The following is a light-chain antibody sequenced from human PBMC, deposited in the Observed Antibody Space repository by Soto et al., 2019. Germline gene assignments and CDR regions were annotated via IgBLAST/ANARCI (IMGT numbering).Light chain of an antibody. Sequence: EIVLTQSPGTLSLSPGDRATLSCRASQSVSSNYLAWYQQKPGQAPRLLIYGASSRATGIPDRFSGSGSGTDFTLAISRLEPEDFAVYYCQQYCSSPLAFGQGTNLEI. CDR2: GAS. CDR1: QSVSSNY. J-gene: IGKJ2*01. V-gene: IGKV3-20*01. CDR3: QQYCSSPLA.